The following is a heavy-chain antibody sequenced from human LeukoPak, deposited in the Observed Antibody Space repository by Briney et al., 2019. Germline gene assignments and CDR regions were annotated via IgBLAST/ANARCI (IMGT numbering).Heavy chain of an antibody. D-gene: IGHD2-15*01. CDR3: ARAGCSGGSCYESRGAFDI. J-gene: IGHJ3*02. CDR2: IFYTGST. V-gene: IGHV4-39*07. CDR1: SGSISTSNYY. Sequence: SETLSLTCTVSSGSISTSNYYWGWVRQPPGKALEWIGNIFYTGSTYYSPSLKSRVTISLDTSRNQFSLRLNSVTAADTAIYYCARAGCSGGSCYESRGAFDIWGQGTMVTVSS.